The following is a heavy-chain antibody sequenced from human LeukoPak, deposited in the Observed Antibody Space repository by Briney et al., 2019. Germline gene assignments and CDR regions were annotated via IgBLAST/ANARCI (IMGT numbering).Heavy chain of an antibody. CDR3: AREGQWLVREGYYYYYYYMDV. D-gene: IGHD6-19*01. Sequence: PSETLSLTCTVSGGSISSYYWSWIRQPAGKGLEWIGRIYTSGSTNYNPSLKSRVTMSVDTSKNQFSLKLSSVTAADTAVYYCAREGQWLVREGYYYYYYYMDVWGKGTTVTISS. CDR1: GGSISSYY. J-gene: IGHJ6*03. V-gene: IGHV4-4*07. CDR2: IYTSGST.